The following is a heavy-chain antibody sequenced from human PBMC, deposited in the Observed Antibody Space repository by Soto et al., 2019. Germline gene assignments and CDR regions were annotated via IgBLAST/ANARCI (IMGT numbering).Heavy chain of an antibody. J-gene: IGHJ4*02. CDR2: IWYDGSNK. Sequence: GGSLRLSYAPSGFTCSSYGMQWVRDAPGKGLEWVAVIWYDGSNKYYADSVKGGFTISRDNSKNTLYLQMNSLRAEDTAVYYCARDLSAADLGADYWGQGTLVTVSS. V-gene: IGHV3-33*01. CDR3: ARDLSAADLGADY. D-gene: IGHD6-13*01. CDR1: GFTCSSYG.